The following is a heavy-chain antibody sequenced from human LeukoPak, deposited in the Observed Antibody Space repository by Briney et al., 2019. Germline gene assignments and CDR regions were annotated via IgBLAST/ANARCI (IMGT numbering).Heavy chain of an antibody. CDR1: GFTFSSYG. CDR2: IGYDGSNK. V-gene: IGHV3-30*02. D-gene: IGHD1-1*01. J-gene: IGHJ4*02. CDR3: ALRGLERGPFDS. Sequence: GGSLRLSCAASGFTFSSYGMHWVRQAPGKGLEWVAFIGYDGSNKYYADSVKGRFTISRDNSKKTLYLQMNSLRTEDTAVYYCALRGLERGPFDSWGQGTLVTVSS.